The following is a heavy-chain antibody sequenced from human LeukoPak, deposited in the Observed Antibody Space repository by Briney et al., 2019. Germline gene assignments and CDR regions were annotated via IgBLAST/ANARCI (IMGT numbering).Heavy chain of an antibody. J-gene: IGHJ4*02. D-gene: IGHD3-16*01. CDR2: ISSGSSYI. Sequence: GGSLRLSCAASGFTFSSYTMNWVRQAPGKGLEWVSIISSGSSYIHYADSVKGRFTISRDNAKNSLYLQMNSLRDEDTAVYYCAKFEFGFWGQGTLVTVSS. V-gene: IGHV3-21*04. CDR1: GFTFSSYT. CDR3: AKFEFGF.